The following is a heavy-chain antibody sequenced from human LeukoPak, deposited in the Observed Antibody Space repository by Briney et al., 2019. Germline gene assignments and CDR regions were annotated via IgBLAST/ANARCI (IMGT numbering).Heavy chain of an antibody. J-gene: IGHJ6*03. D-gene: IGHD5-24*01. CDR1: GGSISSYY. Sequence: SETLSLTCTVSGGSISSYYWSWIRQPAGKGLEWIGRIYTSGSTNYNPSLKSRVTISVDTSKNQFSLKLSSVTAADTAVYYCARGVDGYNWVDYYYYYMDVWGKGTTVTVSS. CDR2: IYTSGST. V-gene: IGHV4-4*07. CDR3: ARGVDGYNWVDYYYYYMDV.